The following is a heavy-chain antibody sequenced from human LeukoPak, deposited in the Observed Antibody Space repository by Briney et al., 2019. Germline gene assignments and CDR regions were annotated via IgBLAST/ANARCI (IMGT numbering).Heavy chain of an antibody. CDR3: AKDPYIVVVTAIPYYFDY. CDR2: ISGSGGST. CDR1: GFTFSSYA. Sequence: GGSLRLSCAASGFTFSSYAMSWVRQAPGKGLEWVSAISGSGGSTYYADSVKGRFTISRDNSKNTLYLQMNSLRAEDTAVYYCAKDPYIVVVTAIPYYFDYWGQGTLVTVSS. J-gene: IGHJ4*02. V-gene: IGHV3-23*01. D-gene: IGHD2-21*02.